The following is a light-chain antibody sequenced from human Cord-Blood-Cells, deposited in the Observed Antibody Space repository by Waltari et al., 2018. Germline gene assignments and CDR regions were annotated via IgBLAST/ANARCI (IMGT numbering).Light chain of an antibody. Sequence: EIVMTQSPATLSVSPGERATLSCRASQSVSSNLAWSQQKHGQAPRLLIYGASTRATGIPARFSGSGSGTEFTLTISSLQSEDFAVYYCQQYNNWPYTFGQGTKLEIK. J-gene: IGKJ2*01. CDR1: QSVSSN. CDR3: QQYNNWPYT. CDR2: GAS. V-gene: IGKV3-15*01.